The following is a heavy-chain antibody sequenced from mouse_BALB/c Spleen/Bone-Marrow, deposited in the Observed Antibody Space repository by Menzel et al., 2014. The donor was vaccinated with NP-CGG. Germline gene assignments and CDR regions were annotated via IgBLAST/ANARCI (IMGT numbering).Heavy chain of an antibody. Sequence: EVQLQESGPELVKPGASVKMSCKAYGYTFTSYAMHWVKQKPGQGLEWIGYINPYNDGTKYNEQFKGKATLTSDKSSSTAYMELSSLTSEDSTVYHWTREVVATDYFDYWGQGATLTGSS. CDR3: TREVVATDYFDY. D-gene: IGHD1-1*01. CDR1: GYTFTSYA. J-gene: IGHJ2*01. CDR2: INPYNDGT. V-gene: IGHV1-14*01.